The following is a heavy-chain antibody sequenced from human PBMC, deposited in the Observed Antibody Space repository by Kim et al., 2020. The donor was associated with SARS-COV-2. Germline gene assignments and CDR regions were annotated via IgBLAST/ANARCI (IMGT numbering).Heavy chain of an antibody. CDR2: IKQDGSEK. V-gene: IGHV3-7*01. D-gene: IGHD3-22*01. J-gene: IGHJ1*01. Sequence: GGSLRLSCAASGFTFSSYWMSWVRQAPGKGLEWVANIKQDGSEKYYVDSVKGRFTISRDNAKNSLYLQMNSLRAEDTAVYYCARVAYYYDSSGYYGDFQHWGQGTLVTVSS. CDR1: GFTFSSYW. CDR3: ARVAYYYDSSGYYGDFQH.